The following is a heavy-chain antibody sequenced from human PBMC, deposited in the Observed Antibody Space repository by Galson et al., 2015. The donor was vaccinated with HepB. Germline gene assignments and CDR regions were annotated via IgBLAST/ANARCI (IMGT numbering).Heavy chain of an antibody. D-gene: IGHD3-9*01. CDR1: GYSFTSYW. V-gene: IGHV5-51*01. J-gene: IGHJ6*02. CDR2: IYPGDSDT. CDR3: ARSYYDILTGYYYYYGMDV. Sequence: QSGAEVKKPGESLKISCKGSGYSFTSYWIGWVRQMPGKGLEWMGIIYPGDSDTRYSPSFQGQVTISADKSISTAYLQWSSLKASDTAMYYCARSYYDILTGYYYYYGMDVWGQGTTVTVSS.